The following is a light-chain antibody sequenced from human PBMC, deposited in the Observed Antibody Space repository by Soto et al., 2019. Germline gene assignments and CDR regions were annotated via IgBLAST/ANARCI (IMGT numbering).Light chain of an antibody. Sequence: EIVMTQSRVTLSLSPWERATLSCTATQSVSSSLAWYQQRTGQAPRLIIYAASSRATGIPDRFSGTKYGTDFNLTIRRLETEDAAVYYCQQYGSSPITFGQGTRLEIK. CDR1: QSVSSS. CDR3: QQYGSSPIT. CDR2: AAS. V-gene: IGKV3-20*01. J-gene: IGKJ5*01.